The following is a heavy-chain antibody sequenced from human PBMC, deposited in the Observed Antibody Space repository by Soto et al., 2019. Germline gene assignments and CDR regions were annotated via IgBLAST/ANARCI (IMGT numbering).Heavy chain of an antibody. D-gene: IGHD2-21*02. CDR3: ATVSDCQFYFFMDV. J-gene: IGHJ6*03. V-gene: IGHV1-8*01. CDR1: GYTFTNYD. CDR2: MNPNSGDT. Sequence: QVQLVQSGAEVKKPGASVKVSCKASGYTFTNYDINWVRQATGQGIEWMGWMNPNSGDTGYAQNFQGRVTMTSYTSISTDYMELSSLRTEVTAVYYCATVSDCQFYFFMDVWGKGTTVTVSS.